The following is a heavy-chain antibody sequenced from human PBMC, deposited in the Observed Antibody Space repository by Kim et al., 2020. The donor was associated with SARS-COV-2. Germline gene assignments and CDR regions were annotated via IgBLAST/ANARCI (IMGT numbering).Heavy chain of an antibody. Sequence: SETLSLTCTVSGGSISSSSYYWGWIRQPPGKGLEWIGSIYYSGSTYYNPSLKSRVTISVDTSKNQFSLKLSSVTAADTAVYYCASQWVGYFDYWGQGTLVTVSS. J-gene: IGHJ4*02. CDR3: ASQWVGYFDY. CDR1: GGSISSSSYY. CDR2: IYYSGST. D-gene: IGHD1-26*01. V-gene: IGHV4-39*01.